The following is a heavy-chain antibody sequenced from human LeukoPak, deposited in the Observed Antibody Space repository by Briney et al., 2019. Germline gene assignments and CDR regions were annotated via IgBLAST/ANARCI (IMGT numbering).Heavy chain of an antibody. CDR1: GFTFSNYW. J-gene: IGHJ4*02. D-gene: IGHD3-3*01. V-gene: IGHV3-23*01. CDR2: ITANGDTT. Sequence: GGSLRLSCVASGFTFSNYWMHWVHQAPGKGLDWVSSITANGDTTYYADSVKGRFAISRDNSKNTLYLQMSSLRAEDTAVYYCATFGVIVRNNYFDYWGQGALVAVSS. CDR3: ATFGVIVRNNYFDY.